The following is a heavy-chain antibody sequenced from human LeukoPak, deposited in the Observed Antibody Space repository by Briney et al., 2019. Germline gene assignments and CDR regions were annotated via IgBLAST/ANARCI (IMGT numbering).Heavy chain of an antibody. CDR2: IYYSGST. Sequence: SETLSLTCTVSGGSISSSSYYWGWIRQPPGKGLEWIGSIYYSGSTYYNPFLKSRVTISVDTSKNQFSLKLSSVTAADTAVYYCARDAVPAAGTDYWGQGTLVTVSS. CDR3: ARDAVPAAGTDY. D-gene: IGHD2-2*01. V-gene: IGHV4-39*07. J-gene: IGHJ4*02. CDR1: GGSISSSSYY.